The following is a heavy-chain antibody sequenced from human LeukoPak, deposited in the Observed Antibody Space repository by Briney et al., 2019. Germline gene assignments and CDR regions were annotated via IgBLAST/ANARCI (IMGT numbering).Heavy chain of an antibody. CDR1: GFTFSAYT. J-gene: IGHJ4*02. D-gene: IGHD3-16*01. V-gene: IGHV3-30*04. CDR2: ISNDGANI. CDR3: VRGITSPGN. Sequence: GGSLRLSCVASGFTFSAYTMHWVRQAPGKGLEWVAVISNDGANIGYRDPVRGRFTISRDISKNTLYLQMNGLRAEDTAVYYCVRGITSPGNWGQGTLVTVSS.